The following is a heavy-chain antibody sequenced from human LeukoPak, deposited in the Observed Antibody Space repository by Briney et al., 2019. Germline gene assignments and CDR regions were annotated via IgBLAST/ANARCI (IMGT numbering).Heavy chain of an antibody. J-gene: IGHJ6*02. D-gene: IGHD3-10*01. CDR3: AKDIAGGVWFGELSSIGMDV. CDR1: GFTFDDYA. Sequence: GGSLRLSCAASGFTFDDYAMHWVRQAPGKGLEWVSGISWNSGSIGYADSVKGRFTISRDNAKNSLYLQMNSLRAEDTALYYCAKDIAGGVWFGELSSIGMDVWGQGTTVTVSS. CDR2: ISWNSGSI. V-gene: IGHV3-9*01.